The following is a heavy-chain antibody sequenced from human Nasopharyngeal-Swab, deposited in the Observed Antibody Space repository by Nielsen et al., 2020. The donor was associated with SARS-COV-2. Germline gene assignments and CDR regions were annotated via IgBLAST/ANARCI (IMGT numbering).Heavy chain of an antibody. CDR1: GGSISSYY. V-gene: IGHV4-59*01. J-gene: IGHJ5*02. CDR2: IYYSGST. Sequence: SETLSLTCTVSGGSISSYYWSWIRQPPGKGLEWIGYIYYSGSTNYNPSLKSRVTISVDTSKNQFSLKLSSVTAADTAVYYCAREGRITMVRGVITKTNWFDPWGQGTLVPSPQ. CDR3: AREGRITMVRGVITKTNWFDP. D-gene: IGHD3-10*01.